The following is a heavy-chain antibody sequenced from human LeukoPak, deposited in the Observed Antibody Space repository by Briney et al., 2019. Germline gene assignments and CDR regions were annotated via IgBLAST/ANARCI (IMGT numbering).Heavy chain of an antibody. CDR1: GGSISSYY. J-gene: IGHJ4*02. Sequence: SETLSLTCTVSGGSISSYYWSWIRQPPGKGLEWIGYTYYSGSTNYNPSLKSRVTISVDTSKNQFSLKLSSVTAADTAVYYCARLSSGWRADFDYWGQGTLVTVSS. CDR3: ARLSSGWRADFDY. V-gene: IGHV4-59*01. CDR2: TYYSGST. D-gene: IGHD6-25*01.